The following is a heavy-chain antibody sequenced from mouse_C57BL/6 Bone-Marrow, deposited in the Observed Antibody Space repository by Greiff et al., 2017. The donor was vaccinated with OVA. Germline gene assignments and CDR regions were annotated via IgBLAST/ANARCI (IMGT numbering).Heavy chain of an antibody. CDR2: IYPGSGST. CDR3: ARSVPLLRYCYAMDY. CDR1: GYTFTSYW. V-gene: IGHV1-55*01. Sequence: QVHVKQPGAELVKPGASVKMSCKASGYTFTSYWITWVKQRPGQGLEWIGDIYPGSGSTNYNEKFKSKATLTVDTSSSTAYMQLSSLTSEDSAVYYCARSVPLLRYCYAMDYWGQGTSVTVSS. D-gene: IGHD1-1*01. J-gene: IGHJ4*01.